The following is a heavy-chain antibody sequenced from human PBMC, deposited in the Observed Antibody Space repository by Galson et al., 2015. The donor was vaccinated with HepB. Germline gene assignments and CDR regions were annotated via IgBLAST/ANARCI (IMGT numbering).Heavy chain of an antibody. Sequence: SLRLSCAASGFTFSNYGMQWVRQAPGKGLEWVAGIWFDGSNRYYADSVKGRFIISRDNSKNTLYLQMNSLRAEDTAVYYCARDRRHFDWWGDAFDLWGQGTMVTVSS. D-gene: IGHD3-9*01. CDR1: GFTFSNYG. CDR3: ARDRRHFDWWGDAFDL. CDR2: IWFDGSNR. V-gene: IGHV3-33*01. J-gene: IGHJ3*01.